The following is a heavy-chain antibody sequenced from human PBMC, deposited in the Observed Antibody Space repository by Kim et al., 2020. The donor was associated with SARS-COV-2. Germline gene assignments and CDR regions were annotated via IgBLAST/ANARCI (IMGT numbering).Heavy chain of an antibody. Sequence: GGSLRLSCAASRFTFPTYHMNWVRQAPGKGLEWVSSISFSGTYICYADSVRGRFTISRDNAKDSLSLQMNSLRAEDTGVYYCARFDGNGLDVWGQGTTV. D-gene: IGHD3-9*01. CDR2: ISFSGTYI. V-gene: IGHV3-21*01. CDR3: ARFDGNGLDV. CDR1: RFTFPTYH. J-gene: IGHJ6*02.